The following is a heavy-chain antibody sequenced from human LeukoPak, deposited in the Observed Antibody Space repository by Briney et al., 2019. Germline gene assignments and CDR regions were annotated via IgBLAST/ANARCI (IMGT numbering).Heavy chain of an antibody. CDR3: AKDSLRERIGGSTTRGVNDY. CDR2: IRYDGRNK. Sequence: GGSLRLSCAASGFTFSSYAMHWVRQAPGKGLEWVTFIRYDGRNKYYADSVKGRFTISRDNSKNTLYLQMNSLRGEDTAVYYCAKDSLRERIGGSTTRGVNDYWGQGTLVTVSS. V-gene: IGHV3-30*02. D-gene: IGHD1-26*01. J-gene: IGHJ4*02. CDR1: GFTFSSYA.